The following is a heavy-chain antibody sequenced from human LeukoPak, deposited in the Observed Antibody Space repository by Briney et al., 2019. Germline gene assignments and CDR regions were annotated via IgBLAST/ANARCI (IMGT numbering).Heavy chain of an antibody. D-gene: IGHD2-15*01. CDR3: ARDLGGGSFDF. Sequence: SETLSLTCTVSGGSISNGVYYWSWIRQHPGKGLEWIGYIYYSGSTYYSPSLKSRLTMSVDTSKKQFSLKLSSETAADTAVYYCARDLGGGSFDFWGQGTLVTVSS. V-gene: IGHV4-31*03. J-gene: IGHJ4*02. CDR1: GGSISNGVYY. CDR2: IYYSGST.